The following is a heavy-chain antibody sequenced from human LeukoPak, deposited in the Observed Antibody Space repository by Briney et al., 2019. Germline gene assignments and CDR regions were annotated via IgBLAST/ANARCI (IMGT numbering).Heavy chain of an antibody. D-gene: IGHD5-24*01. V-gene: IGHV3-33*05. Sequence: VISYDGSNKYYADSVKGRFTISRDNSRNTLYLQMNSLRAEDTAVYYCARGLVEMATIYFDYWGQGTLVTVSS. CDR3: ARGLVEMATIYFDY. J-gene: IGHJ4*02. CDR2: ISYDGSNK.